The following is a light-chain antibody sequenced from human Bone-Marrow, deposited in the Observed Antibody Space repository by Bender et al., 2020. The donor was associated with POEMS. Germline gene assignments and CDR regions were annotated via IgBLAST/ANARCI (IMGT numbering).Light chain of an antibody. CDR2: LNSDGSH. CDR1: SGHSNYP. J-gene: IGLJ3*02. Sequence: QLVLTQSPSASASLGASVKLTCSLSSGHSNYPIAWHQQQPEKGPRYLMRLNSDGSHRKGDGIPDRFSGSSSGAERYLTISSLQSEDEADYYCQTWGTGIPWVFGGGTKLTVL. CDR3: QTWGTGIPWV. V-gene: IGLV4-69*02.